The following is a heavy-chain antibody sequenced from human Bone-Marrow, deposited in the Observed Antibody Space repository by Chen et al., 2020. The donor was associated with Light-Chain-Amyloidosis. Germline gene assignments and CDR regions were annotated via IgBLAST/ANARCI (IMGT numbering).Heavy chain of an antibody. Sequence: EVQLVESGGEVVQPGGSLRLSCAASGFYFSHYWMHWVRQAPGTGLVWVSRIHSEGTSTAYAESVKGRFTISRDNAKNTVYLQMNSLRVEDTAMYFCVRDGTPTAVSRYFDYWGQGTPVTVSS. CDR2: IHSEGTST. D-gene: IGHD2-21*02. J-gene: IGHJ4*02. CDR1: GFYFSHYW. CDR3: VRDGTPTAVSRYFDY. V-gene: IGHV3-74*01.